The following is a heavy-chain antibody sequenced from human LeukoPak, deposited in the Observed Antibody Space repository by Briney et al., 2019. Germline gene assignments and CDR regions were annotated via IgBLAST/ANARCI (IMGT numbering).Heavy chain of an antibody. CDR1: GFTFCNYA. J-gene: IGHJ4*02. CDR2: ITDTDVGT. V-gene: IGHV3-23*01. Sequence: GGALRLSFAGPGFTFCNYAMSWGRQAPGKGLEWVSTITDTDVGTYYADSVKGRFTISRDNSKNMLYLQMNSLRAEDTAVYYCAKGHLSWGQGTLVTVSS. CDR3: AKGHLS.